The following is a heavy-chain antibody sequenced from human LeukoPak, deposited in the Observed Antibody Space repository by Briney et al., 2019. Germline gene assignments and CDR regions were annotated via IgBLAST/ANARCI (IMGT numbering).Heavy chain of an antibody. CDR1: GGSISSYY. Sequence: SETLSLTCTVSGGSISSYYWSWIRQPPGKGLEWIGYIYYSGSTNYNPSLKSRVTISVDTSKNQFSLKLSSVTAADTAVYYCARDLSNNRGYYYYYMDVWGKGTTVTVSS. CDR3: ARDLSNNRGYYYYYMDV. D-gene: IGHD1/OR15-1a*01. V-gene: IGHV4-59*01. J-gene: IGHJ6*03. CDR2: IYYSGST.